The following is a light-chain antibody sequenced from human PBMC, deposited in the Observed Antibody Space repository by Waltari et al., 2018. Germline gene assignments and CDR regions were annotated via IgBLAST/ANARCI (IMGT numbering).Light chain of an antibody. CDR3: FSYADGRSLV. CDR1: STDLGSSTL. V-gene: IGLV2-23*01. Sequence: QSALTQPASVSGSPGQSISISCTGSSTDLGSSTLVSWYQHHPDKAPKLLIYEGPERPQGTSHRCSGSKPVNTASLTISTLQAEDEADYYCFSYADGRSLVFGGGTKVTVL. CDR2: EGP. J-gene: IGLJ2*01.